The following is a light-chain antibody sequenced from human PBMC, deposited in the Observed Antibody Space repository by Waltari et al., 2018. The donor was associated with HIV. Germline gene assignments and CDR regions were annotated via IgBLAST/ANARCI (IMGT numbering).Light chain of an antibody. CDR2: RDN. CDR1: SFNIGRNY. CDR3: ATWDDSLSGSYV. J-gene: IGLJ1*01. V-gene: IGLV1-47*01. Sequence: QSVLTKPPSASGTPGQRVTISCSGSSFNIGRNYVSWYQQLPGTAPKVLIFRDNQRPSGVPDRFSGSKSGASASLAISGLRSEDEADYFCATWDDSLSGSYVFGPGTKVSVL.